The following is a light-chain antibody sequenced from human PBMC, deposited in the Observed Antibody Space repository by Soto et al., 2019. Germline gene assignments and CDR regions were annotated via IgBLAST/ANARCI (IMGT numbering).Light chain of an antibody. CDR3: QRYGG. J-gene: IGKJ1*01. V-gene: IGKV3-20*01. Sequence: EIVLTQSPGTLSLSPGERATLSCRASQSVSSSHLAWYQQKPGQAPRLLIYSASSRATGIPDRFSGSGSGTDFTLTTSRLEPEDFAVYYCQRYGGFGQGTKVDIK. CDR2: SAS. CDR1: QSVSSSH.